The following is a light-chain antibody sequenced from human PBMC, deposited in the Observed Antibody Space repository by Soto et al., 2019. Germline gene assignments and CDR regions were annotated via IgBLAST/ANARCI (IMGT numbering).Light chain of an antibody. Sequence: QSVLTQPASVSGSPGQSIAISCTGTSSDVGAYNSVSWYQQYPGKAPKLMIHDVSNRPSGVSDRFSGSKSGNTASLTISGLQAEDEADSYCSSYTSSSSHVFGSGTKVTVL. CDR2: DVS. CDR1: SSDVGAYNS. V-gene: IGLV2-14*01. J-gene: IGLJ1*01. CDR3: SSYTSSSSHV.